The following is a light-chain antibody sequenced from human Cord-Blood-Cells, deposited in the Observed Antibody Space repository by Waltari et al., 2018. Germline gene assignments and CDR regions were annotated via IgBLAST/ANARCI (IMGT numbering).Light chain of an antibody. CDR3: QQSYSTPFT. J-gene: IGKJ3*01. CDR2: AAS. Sequence: DIQLTQSPSSPSASVGDRVTITCRASQSISSYLNWYQQKPGKAPKLLIYAASSLQSGVPSRFCGSGSGTDFTLTISSLQPEDCATYYCQQSYSTPFTFGPGTKVDIK. V-gene: IGKV1-39*01. CDR1: QSISSY.